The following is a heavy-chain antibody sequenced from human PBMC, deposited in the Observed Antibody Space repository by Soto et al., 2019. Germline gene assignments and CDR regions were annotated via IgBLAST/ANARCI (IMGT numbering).Heavy chain of an antibody. D-gene: IGHD4-17*01. Sequence: SLSLSCKTFGFTFGDYGMSWFRQAPGKGLEWVGFIRTKDYGEATEYAASVKGRFTISRDDSDRIVYLQINSLTSGDTAIYYCSRSTTVTRKSDYWGQGALVTVSS. CDR1: GFTFGDYG. J-gene: IGHJ4*02. CDR2: IRTKDYGEAT. V-gene: IGHV3-49*03. CDR3: SRSTTVTRKSDY.